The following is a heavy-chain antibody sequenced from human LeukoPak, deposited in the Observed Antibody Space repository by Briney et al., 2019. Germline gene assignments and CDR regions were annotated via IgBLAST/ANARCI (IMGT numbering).Heavy chain of an antibody. Sequence: WVRQPPGKGLEWIGSIYYSGSTYYNPSLKSRVTISVDTSKNQFSLKLSSVTAADTAVYYCARGQVAYDYWGQGTLVTVSS. CDR2: IYYSGST. J-gene: IGHJ4*02. D-gene: IGHD2-21*01. V-gene: IGHV4-39*07. CDR3: ARGQVAYDY.